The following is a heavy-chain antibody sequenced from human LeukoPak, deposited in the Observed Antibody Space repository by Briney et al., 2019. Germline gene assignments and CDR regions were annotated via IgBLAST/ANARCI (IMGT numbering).Heavy chain of an antibody. J-gene: IGHJ4*02. CDR3: ARDSGRSGHYLGRCGH. V-gene: IGHV3-48*01. CDR1: GFNFSSYS. CDR2: FSSLSGTK. Sequence: PRGSLRLSCAASGFNFSSYSLHWVREAPAQGREWISYFSSLSGTKYYGLSLNDRFPISRDNDKNPLYLQIDKLRLEDTALYYCARDSGRSGHYLGRCGHWGGGRMVSV. D-gene: IGHD3-22*01.